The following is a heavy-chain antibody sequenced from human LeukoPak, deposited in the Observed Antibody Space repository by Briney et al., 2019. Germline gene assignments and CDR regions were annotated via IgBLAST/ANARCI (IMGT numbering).Heavy chain of an antibody. CDR2: ISGSGGNT. CDR3: ASAPEGYYYGSGAGDY. J-gene: IGHJ4*02. D-gene: IGHD3-10*01. V-gene: IGHV3-23*01. Sequence: GGSLRLSCAASGFTFSSYAMSWVRQAPGKGLEWVSAISGSGGNTYYADSVKGRFTISRDNSKNTLYLQMNSLRAEDTAVYYCASAPEGYYYGSGAGDYWGQGTLVTVSS. CDR1: GFTFSSYA.